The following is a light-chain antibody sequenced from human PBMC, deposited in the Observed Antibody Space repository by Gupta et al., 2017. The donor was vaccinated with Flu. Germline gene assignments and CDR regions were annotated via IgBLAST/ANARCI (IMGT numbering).Light chain of an antibody. CDR3: QQEGSSPIT. CDR2: DAS. J-gene: IGKJ5*01. CDR1: QSVRSSY. Sequence: EIVLTQSPATLSLSPGERATLSCGASQSVRSSYLAWYQQKPGLAPRLLIYDASSRATGIPDRFSGSGSGTEFTLTISRLEPEDFAVYYCQQEGSSPITFGQGTQLEIK. V-gene: IGKV3D-20*01.